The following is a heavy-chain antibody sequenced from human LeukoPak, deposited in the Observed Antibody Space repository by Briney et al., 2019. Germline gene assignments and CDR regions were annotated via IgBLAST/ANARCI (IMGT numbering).Heavy chain of an antibody. V-gene: IGHV1-18*01. D-gene: IGHD3-10*01. CDR3: ARDDMVRGVITNDY. J-gene: IGHJ4*02. Sequence: ASVKVSCKASGYTFTSYGISWVRQAPGQGLEWMGWISAYNGNTSYAQKLQGRVTMTTDTSTSTAYMELRSLRSDDTAVYYCARDDMVRGVITNDYWGQRTLVTVSS. CDR1: GYTFTSYG. CDR2: ISAYNGNT.